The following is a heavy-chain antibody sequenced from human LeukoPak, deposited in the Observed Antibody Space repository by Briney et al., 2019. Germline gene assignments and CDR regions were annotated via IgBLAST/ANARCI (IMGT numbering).Heavy chain of an antibody. D-gene: IGHD3-10*01. Sequence: GGSLRLSCAASGFTFSSYSMNWVRQAPGKGLEWVSYISSSSSTIYYADSVKGRFTISRDNAKNSPYLQMNSLRAEDTAVYYCARARDLWFGELSEPLDYWGQGTLVTVSS. V-gene: IGHV3-48*01. J-gene: IGHJ4*02. CDR1: GFTFSSYS. CDR2: ISSSSSTI. CDR3: ARARDLWFGELSEPLDY.